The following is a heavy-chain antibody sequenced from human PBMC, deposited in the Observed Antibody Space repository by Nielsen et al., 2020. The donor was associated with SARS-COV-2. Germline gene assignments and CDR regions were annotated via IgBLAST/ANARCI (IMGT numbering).Heavy chain of an antibody. CDR1: GFTFSSYA. V-gene: IGHV3-30*04. Sequence: GGSLRLSCAASGFTFSSYAMHWVRQAPGKGLEWVAVISDAGSSKYYPDSVKGRFTISRDNSKNTLYLQMNSLRAEDTAVYDCAKRSGYTSGWYGDYWGQGTLVTVSS. D-gene: IGHD6-19*01. CDR3: AKRSGYTSGWYGDY. J-gene: IGHJ4*02. CDR2: ISDAGSSK.